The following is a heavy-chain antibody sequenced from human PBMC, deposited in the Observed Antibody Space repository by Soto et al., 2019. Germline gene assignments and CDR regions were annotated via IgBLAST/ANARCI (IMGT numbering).Heavy chain of an antibody. D-gene: IGHD3-22*01. CDR3: ARDLLVVDTSYGMDV. Sequence: SETLPLTCAFYGGSFNDYYWSWIRQPPGKGLEWIGEINHTGHTNYNPSLKSRVTISVDTSKNQFSLKLSSVTAADTAVYYCARDLLVVDTSYGMDVWGQGTTVTVSS. J-gene: IGHJ6*02. V-gene: IGHV4-34*01. CDR1: GGSFNDYY. CDR2: INHTGHT.